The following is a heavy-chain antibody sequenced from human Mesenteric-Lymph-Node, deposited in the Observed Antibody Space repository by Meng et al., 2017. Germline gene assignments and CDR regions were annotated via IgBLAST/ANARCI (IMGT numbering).Heavy chain of an antibody. D-gene: IGHD6-19*01. Sequence: QGQLQESGPGLVKPSQTLSLTCTVSGGSISSGGYYWSWIRQHPGKGLEWIGYIYYSGSTYYNPSLKSLVTISVDTSKNQFSLKLSSVTAADTAVYYCVRSSGWVKTGFDPWGQGTLVTVSS. CDR1: GGSISSGGYY. CDR2: IYYSGST. CDR3: VRSSGWVKTGFDP. J-gene: IGHJ5*02. V-gene: IGHV4-31*01.